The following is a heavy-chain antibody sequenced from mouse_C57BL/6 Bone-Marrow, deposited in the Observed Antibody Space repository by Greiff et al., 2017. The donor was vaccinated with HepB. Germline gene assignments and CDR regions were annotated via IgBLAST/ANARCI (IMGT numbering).Heavy chain of an antibody. D-gene: IGHD4-1*01. Sequence: VQRVESGAELAKPGASVKLSCKASGYTFTSYWMHWVKQRPGQGLEWIGYINPSSGYTKYNQKFKDKATLTADKSSSTAYMQLSSLTYEDSSVYYCARWESPYFDVWGTGTTVTVSS. CDR2: INPSSGYT. J-gene: IGHJ1*03. CDR3: ARWESPYFDV. CDR1: GYTFTSYW. V-gene: IGHV1-7*01.